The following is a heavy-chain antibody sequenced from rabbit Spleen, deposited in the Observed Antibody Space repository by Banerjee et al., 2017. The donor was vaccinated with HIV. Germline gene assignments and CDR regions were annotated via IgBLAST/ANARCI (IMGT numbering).Heavy chain of an antibody. V-gene: IGHV1S45*01. CDR2: INTITGKS. D-gene: IGHD1-1*01. CDR3: ARDLITVIGWNFNL. CDR1: GVSFSDKDV. Sequence: EQLEESGGGLVKPEGSLTLTCKASGVSFSDKDVMCWVRQAPGKGLEWIACINTITGKSVYASWALGRFIMSRTSSTTVTLQMTSLTVADTATYFCARDLITVIGWNFNLWGPGTLVTVS. J-gene: IGHJ4*01.